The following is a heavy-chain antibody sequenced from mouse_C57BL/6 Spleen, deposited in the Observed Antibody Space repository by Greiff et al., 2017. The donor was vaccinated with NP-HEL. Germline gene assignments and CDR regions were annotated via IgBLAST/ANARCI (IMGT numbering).Heavy chain of an antibody. V-gene: IGHV1-7*01. CDR1: GYTFTSYW. CDR2: INPSSGYT. J-gene: IGHJ3*01. Sequence: QVQLQQSGAELAKPGASVKLSCKASGYTFTSYWMHWVKQRPGQGLEWIGYINPSSGYTKYHQHLKDKATLTADKSSSTAYMQLSSLRYEDYAVDYCARDDGYYGCAYWGQGTLVTVSA. CDR3: ARDDGYYGCAY. D-gene: IGHD2-3*01.